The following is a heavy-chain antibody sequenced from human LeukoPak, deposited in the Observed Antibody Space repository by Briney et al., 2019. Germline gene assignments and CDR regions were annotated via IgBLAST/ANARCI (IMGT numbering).Heavy chain of an antibody. CDR3: AKDRRSYGRTRIA. CDR2: ISGSGGST. CDR1: GFTFSSYA. Sequence: GGSLRLSCAASGFTFSSYAMSWVRQAPGKGLEWVSAISGSGGSTYYADSVKGRFTISKDNSKNTLYLQMNSLRAEDTAVYYCAKDRRSYGRTRIAWGQGTLVTVSS. D-gene: IGHD5-18*01. J-gene: IGHJ5*02. V-gene: IGHV3-23*01.